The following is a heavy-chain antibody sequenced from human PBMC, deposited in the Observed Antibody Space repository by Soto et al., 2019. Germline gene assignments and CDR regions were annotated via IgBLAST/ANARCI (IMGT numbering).Heavy chain of an antibody. J-gene: IGHJ6*02. CDR2: IHPGDSDT. CDR3: TLSYGDSYYYYYGMDV. V-gene: IGHV5-51*01. Sequence: PGESLKISCAGSGFSFSRYTVGWVRQVPGKGLEWMGVIHPGDSDTIYSPSFQGQVTIPADKSISTAYLQWSSLKASDTAMYYCTLSYGDSYYYYYGMDVWGQGTTVTVSS. CDR1: GFSFSRYT. D-gene: IGHD4-17*01.